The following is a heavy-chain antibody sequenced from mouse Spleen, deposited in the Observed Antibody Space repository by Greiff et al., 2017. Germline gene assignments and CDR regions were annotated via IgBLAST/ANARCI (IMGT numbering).Heavy chain of an antibody. CDR2: IDPGTGGT. J-gene: IGHJ4*01. D-gene: IGHD2-4*01. CDR1: GYTFTDYD. CDR3: TKPYDYDEDAMDY. Sequence: VQLQQSGAELVRPGASVTLSCTASGYTFTDYDMHWVKQTPVHGLEWIGAIDPGTGGTAYNQKFKGKAILTADKSSSTAYMELRSLTSEDSAVYYCTKPYDYDEDAMDYWGQGTSVTGSS. V-gene: IGHV1-15*01.